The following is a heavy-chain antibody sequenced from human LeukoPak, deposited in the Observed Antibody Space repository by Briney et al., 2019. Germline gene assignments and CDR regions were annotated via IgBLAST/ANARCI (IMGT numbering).Heavy chain of an antibody. CDR1: GYTLTELS. CDR2: FDPEDGET. J-gene: IGHJ4*02. CDR3: ATGSSSWYGRDY. D-gene: IGHD6-13*01. Sequence: ASVKVSCKVSGYTLTELSMHWVRQAPGKGLEGMGGFDPEDGETIYAQKFQGRITMTEDTSTDTAYMELSSLRSEDTAVYYCATGSSSWYGRDYWGQGTLVTVSS. V-gene: IGHV1-24*01.